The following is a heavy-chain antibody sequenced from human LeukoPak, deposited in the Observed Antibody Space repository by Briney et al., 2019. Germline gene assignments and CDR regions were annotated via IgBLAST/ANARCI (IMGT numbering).Heavy chain of an antibody. V-gene: IGHV4-4*07. D-gene: IGHD3-22*01. CDR3: ANLHRDSDGYYSVDN. CDR1: GGSISNYY. Sequence: SETLSLTCSVSGGSISNYYWSWIRQPAGKGLEWIGRIYTSGSTKYNPSLKSRVTMSLDKSKNQFSLKLSSVIAADTAVYYCANLHRDSDGYYSVDNWGQGTLVTVSS. CDR2: IYTSGST. J-gene: IGHJ4*02.